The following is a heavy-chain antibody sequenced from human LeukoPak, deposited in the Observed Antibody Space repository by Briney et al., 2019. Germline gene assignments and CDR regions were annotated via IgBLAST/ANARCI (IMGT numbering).Heavy chain of an antibody. D-gene: IGHD6-19*01. CDR2: IYYSEST. V-gene: IGHV4-59*01. J-gene: IGHJ4*02. Sequence: PSETLSLTCTVSGDSISGYYWSWIRQPPGQVLERIGYIYYSESTSYNPSLKSRVTISADTSKNQFSLKLSSVTAADTAVYYCARGSGWHTGPDYWGQGTLVTVSS. CDR1: GDSISGYY. CDR3: ARGSGWHTGPDY.